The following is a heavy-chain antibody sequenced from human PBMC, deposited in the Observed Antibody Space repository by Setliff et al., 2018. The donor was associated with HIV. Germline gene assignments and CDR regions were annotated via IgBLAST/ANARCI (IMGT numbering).Heavy chain of an antibody. CDR2: INHSGST. CDR1: GGSFSGYY. J-gene: IGHJ4*02. Sequence: PSETLSLTCAVYGGSFSGYYWSWISQPPGKGLECIGEINHSGSTNYNPSLKSRVTISVDTSKHQFSLKLNSMTAADTAVYFCARKVGGGFDYWGQGTLVTVSS. D-gene: IGHD2-15*01. V-gene: IGHV4-34*01. CDR3: ARKVGGGFDY.